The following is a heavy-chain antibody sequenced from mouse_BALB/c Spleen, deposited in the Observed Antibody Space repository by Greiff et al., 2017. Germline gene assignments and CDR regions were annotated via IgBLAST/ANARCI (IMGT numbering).Heavy chain of an antibody. J-gene: IGHJ2*01. V-gene: IGHV5-17*02. D-gene: IGHD2-1*01. Sequence: EVQLVESGGGLVQPGGSRKLSCAASGFTFSSFGMHWVRQAPEKGLEWVAYISSGSSTINYADTVKGRFTISRDNPKNTLFLQMTSLRSEDTAMYYCARSRGNGRDYFDYWGQGTTLTVSS. CDR3: ARSRGNGRDYFDY. CDR1: GFTFSSFG. CDR2: ISSGSSTI.